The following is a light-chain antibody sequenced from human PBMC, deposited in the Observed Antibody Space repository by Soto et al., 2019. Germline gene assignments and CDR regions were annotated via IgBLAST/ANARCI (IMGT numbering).Light chain of an antibody. J-gene: IGLJ1*01. CDR1: SSDFGAYKY. V-gene: IGLV2-14*01. CDR3: SSYITSGTPYV. CDR2: EVS. Sequence: QSALTQPASVSGSPGQSITITCTGTSSDFGAYKYVSWYQQHPGKAPKLMILEVSNRPAGVSNRFSGSKSGNTASLTISGLQADDEADYYCSSYITSGTPYVFGTGTKLTVL.